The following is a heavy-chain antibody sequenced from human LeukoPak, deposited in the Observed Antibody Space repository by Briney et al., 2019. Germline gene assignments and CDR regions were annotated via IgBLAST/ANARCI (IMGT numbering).Heavy chain of an antibody. CDR3: ARYYSGYNDY. CDR1: GGSISSYY. CDR2: IYYSGST. J-gene: IGHJ4*02. D-gene: IGHD5-12*01. Sequence: SETLSLTCTVSGGSISSYYWSWIRQPPGKGLEWIGYIYYSGSTNYNPSLKSRVTISVDTSKNQFSLKLRSVTAADTAVYYCARYYSGYNDYWGQGTLVTVSS. V-gene: IGHV4-59*01.